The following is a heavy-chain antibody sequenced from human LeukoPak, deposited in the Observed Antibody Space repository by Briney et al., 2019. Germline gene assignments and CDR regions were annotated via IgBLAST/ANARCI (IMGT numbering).Heavy chain of an antibody. J-gene: IGHJ4*02. Sequence: SETLSLTCTVSGGSIISSNYYWGWIRQPPGKGLEYIGSVYYSGSTYYNPSLKSRVTISIDTSKNQFSLKLSSVTAADTAVYYCARGHTMYYDDSGYPPDYFDYWGQGTLVTVSS. D-gene: IGHD3-22*01. CDR2: VYYSGST. V-gene: IGHV4-39*07. CDR1: GGSIISSNYY. CDR3: ARGHTMYYDDSGYPPDYFDY.